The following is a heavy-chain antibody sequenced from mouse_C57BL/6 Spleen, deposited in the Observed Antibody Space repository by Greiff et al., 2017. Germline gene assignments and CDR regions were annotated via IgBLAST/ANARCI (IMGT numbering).Heavy chain of an antibody. D-gene: IGHD2-1*01. CDR1: GYTFTSYD. Sequence: KSGPELVKPGASVKLSCKASGYTFTSYDINWVKQRPGKGLEWIGWLYPRDGSTTFNEKLKGKATLTVEPSSSTAYMERHSLTSEDSAVYFCARDYGNPYWYFNVWGTGTTVTVSS. V-gene: IGHV1-85*01. CDR2: LYPRDGST. CDR3: ARDYGNPYWYFNV. J-gene: IGHJ1*03.